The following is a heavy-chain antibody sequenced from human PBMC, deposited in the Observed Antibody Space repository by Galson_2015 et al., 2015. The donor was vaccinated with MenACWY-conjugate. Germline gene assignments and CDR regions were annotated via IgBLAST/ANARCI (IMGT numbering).Heavy chain of an antibody. J-gene: IGHJ3*02. CDR3: ARRRPRDIGGGFDI. CDR1: GGSIRTTDFY. Sequence: ETLSLACTVSGGSIRTTDFYCAWFRKPPGKGLEWIGNIHYSGGTYHNPSLKSRLTTSVDTSNNQFSLTLASGTAADTAQDFCARRRPRDIGGGFDIWGQGTLVTVSS. CDR2: IHYSGGT. D-gene: IGHD2-15*01. V-gene: IGHV4-39*01.